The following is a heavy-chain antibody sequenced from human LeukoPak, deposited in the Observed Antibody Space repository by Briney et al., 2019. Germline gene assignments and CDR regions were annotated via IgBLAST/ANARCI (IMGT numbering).Heavy chain of an antibody. CDR2: INPSGGST. CDR1: GYTFTTYY. J-gene: IGHJ4*02. CDR3: ARERHATFYFDY. V-gene: IGHV1-46*01. D-gene: IGHD1-1*01. Sequence: ASVTVSFKASGYTFTTYYLHWVRQAPGQGLEWMGIINPSGGSTDYAQKFQGRVTVTRDMSTSTVFLELSSLRSEDTAMYYCARERHATFYFDYWGQGSLVTVSS.